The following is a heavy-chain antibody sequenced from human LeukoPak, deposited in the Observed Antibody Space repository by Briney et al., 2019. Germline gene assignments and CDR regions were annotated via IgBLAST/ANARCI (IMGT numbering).Heavy chain of an antibody. CDR3: ARTVKCSGGSCYSGVVDAFDI. Sequence: SETLSLTCTVSGGSISSYYWSWIRQPPGKGLEWIGYIYYSGSTDYNPSLKSRVTISGDTSKNQFSLKLSSVTAADTAVYYCARTVKCSGGSCYSGVVDAFDIWGQGTMVTVSS. CDR2: IYYSGST. D-gene: IGHD2-15*01. CDR1: GGSISSYY. J-gene: IGHJ3*02. V-gene: IGHV4-59*01.